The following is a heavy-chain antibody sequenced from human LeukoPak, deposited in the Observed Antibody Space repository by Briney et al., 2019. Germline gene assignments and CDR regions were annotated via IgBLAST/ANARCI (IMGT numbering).Heavy chain of an antibody. D-gene: IGHD6-13*01. V-gene: IGHV6-1*01. CDR3: ARAMGLAAAGHRAFDY. Sequence: SQTLSLTFAISGDSVSSNSVAWSWIRQSPSRGLEWLGSTYYRSKWYNDYAVSVKSRITINPDTSKNQFALQLNSVTPEDTAVYYCARAMGLAAAGHRAFDYWGQGTLVTVSS. CDR1: GDSVSSNSVA. CDR2: TYYRSKWYN. J-gene: IGHJ4*02.